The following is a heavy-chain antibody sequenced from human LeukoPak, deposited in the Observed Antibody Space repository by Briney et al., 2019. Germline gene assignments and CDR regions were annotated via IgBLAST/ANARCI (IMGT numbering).Heavy chain of an antibody. CDR1: GHTITTYY. CDR2: INPTDGYT. D-gene: IGHD6-19*01. J-gene: IGHJ4*02. Sequence: GASVKLSCKASGHTITTYYMHWVRQAPGQGLEWMGVINPTDGYTNYAEKFQGRVTMTRDMSTSTVYMEVSSLRSDDTAVYYCVRSDSSGWYVLYWGQGTLVTVSS. CDR3: VRSDSSGWYVLY. V-gene: IGHV1-46*01.